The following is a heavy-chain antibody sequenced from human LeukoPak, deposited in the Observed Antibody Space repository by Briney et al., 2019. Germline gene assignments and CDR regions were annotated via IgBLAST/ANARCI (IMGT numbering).Heavy chain of an antibody. CDR1: GFTFSNYW. CDR2: INTDATRI. J-gene: IGHJ5*02. Sequence: GGSLRLSCAASGFTFSNYWMHWVRQAPGKGLLWVSRINTDATRIDYADSVKGRLTISRDSAKNTLYLQMNSLRAEDTAVYYCARDLGYCTGTTCYGGWFDPWGQGTLVTVSS. D-gene: IGHD2-2*01. CDR3: ARDLGYCTGTTCYGGWFDP. V-gene: IGHV3-74*01.